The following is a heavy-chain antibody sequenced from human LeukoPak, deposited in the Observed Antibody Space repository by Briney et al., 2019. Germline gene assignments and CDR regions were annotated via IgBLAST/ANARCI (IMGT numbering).Heavy chain of an antibody. CDR2: INRDGSIT. CDR3: TRAVGSSPYY. CDR1: GFTLSLYW. V-gene: IGHV3-74*01. Sequence: GGSLRLSCAASGFTLSLYWMHWVRQAPGKGLVWVSRINRDGSITDYADSVRGHFTTSGDNAQNTLYLQMDSLRVEDTAVYYCTRAVGSSPYYWGQGTLVTVSS. J-gene: IGHJ4*02. D-gene: IGHD1-26*01.